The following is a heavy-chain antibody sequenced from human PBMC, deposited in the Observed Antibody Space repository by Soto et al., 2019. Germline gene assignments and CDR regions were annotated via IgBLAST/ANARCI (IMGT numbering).Heavy chain of an antibody. J-gene: IGHJ6*02. Sequence: EVQLVESGGGLVKPGGSLRLSCAASGFTFSSYSMNWVRQAPGKGLEWVSSISSSSSYIYYADSVKGRFTISRDNAKNSLYLQMNSLRAEDTAVYYCARESRGLWFGESTQYYYYYYGMDVWGQGTTVTVSS. V-gene: IGHV3-21*01. D-gene: IGHD3-10*01. CDR3: ARESRGLWFGESTQYYYYYYGMDV. CDR2: ISSSSSYI. CDR1: GFTFSSYS.